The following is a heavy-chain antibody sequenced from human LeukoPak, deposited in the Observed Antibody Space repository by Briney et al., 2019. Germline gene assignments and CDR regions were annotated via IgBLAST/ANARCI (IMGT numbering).Heavy chain of an antibody. D-gene: IGHD1-14*01. J-gene: IGHJ4*02. Sequence: GRSLRLSCAASGFTFSSYAMHWVRQAPGKGLEWVAVISYDGSNKYYADSVKGRFTISRDNSKNTLYLQMNSLRAEDTAVYYCARDEITGYWGQGTLVTVSS. CDR2: ISYDGSNK. CDR3: ARDEITGY. V-gene: IGHV3-30*01. CDR1: GFTFSSYA.